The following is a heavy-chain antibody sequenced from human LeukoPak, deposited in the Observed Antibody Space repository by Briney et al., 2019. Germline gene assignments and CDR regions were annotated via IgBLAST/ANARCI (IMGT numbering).Heavy chain of an antibody. Sequence: PGGSLRLSCAASGFTFSSYAMHWVRQAPGEGLEWVAVISYNGNDKFYADSVKGRFTISRDNSKDTLYLEMNSLRVEDTALYYCARRMVPTSTPGAFDYWGQGTLVTVSS. V-gene: IGHV3-30-3*01. CDR1: GFTFSSYA. J-gene: IGHJ4*02. CDR2: ISYNGNDK. CDR3: ARRMVPTSTPGAFDY. D-gene: IGHD3-10*01.